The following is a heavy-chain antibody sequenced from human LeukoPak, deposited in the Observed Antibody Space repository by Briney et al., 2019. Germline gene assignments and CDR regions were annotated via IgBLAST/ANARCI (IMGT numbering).Heavy chain of an antibody. CDR3: AKKNAGYYDSSGYRYDY. Sequence: GGSLRLSCAASGFTFRSYAMIWVRQAPGKGLEWVSAISGSGGSTYYADSVKGRFTISRDNSKNTLYLQMNSLRAEDTAVYYCAKKNAGYYDSSGYRYDYWGQGTLVTVSS. CDR2: ISGSGGST. V-gene: IGHV3-23*01. D-gene: IGHD3-22*01. CDR1: GFTFRSYA. J-gene: IGHJ4*02.